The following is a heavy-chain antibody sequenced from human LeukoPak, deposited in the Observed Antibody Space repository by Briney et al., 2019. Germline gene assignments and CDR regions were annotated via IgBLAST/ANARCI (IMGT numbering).Heavy chain of an antibody. D-gene: IGHD2-2*01. J-gene: IGHJ3*02. Sequence: PGGSLRLSCAASGFTVSSTYMSWVRQAPGKGLEWFSLLYSGGGSFHADSVKGRFTISRHNSQNTVYLQMNSLRPDDTAVYYCARVDCTSTNCSGAFDIWGQGTMLTVSS. CDR2: LYSGGGS. CDR3: ARVDCTSTNCSGAFDI. V-gene: IGHV3-53*04. CDR1: GFTVSSTY.